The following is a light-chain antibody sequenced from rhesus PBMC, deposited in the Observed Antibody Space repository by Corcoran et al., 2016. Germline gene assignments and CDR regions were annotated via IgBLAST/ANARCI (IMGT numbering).Light chain of an antibody. CDR3: QQYSSRPWT. CDR2: KAS. V-gene: IGKV1-22*01. CDR1: QGISSW. J-gene: IGKJ1*01. Sequence: DIQMTQSPSSLSASVGDTVTITCRASQGISSWLAWYQQKPGKSPKLRIYKASSLQSGVPCRFSGSGSGTDFTLTISSLQSEDFATYYCQQYSSRPWTFGQGTKVEIK.